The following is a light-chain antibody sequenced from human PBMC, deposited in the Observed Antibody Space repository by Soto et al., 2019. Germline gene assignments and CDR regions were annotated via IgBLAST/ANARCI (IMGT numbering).Light chain of an antibody. J-gene: IGKJ1*01. CDR2: GAS. V-gene: IGKV3-20*01. CDR3: RLCVWA. CDR1: QSVSSSY. Sequence: EIVLTQSPGTLSLSPGERATLSCRASQSVSSSYLAWYQQKPGQAPRLLIYGASSRATGIPDRFSGSGSRTNFFLSYGTGEREAFARFYWRLCVWACGQG.